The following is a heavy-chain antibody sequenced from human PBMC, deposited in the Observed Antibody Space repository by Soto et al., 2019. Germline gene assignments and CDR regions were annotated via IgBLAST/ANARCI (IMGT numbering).Heavy chain of an antibody. D-gene: IGHD2-15*01. J-gene: IGHJ4*02. CDR2: IYWDDDK. Sequence: QITLKESGPTLVKPTQTLTLTCTFSGFSLSTSGVGVGWIRQPPGKALEWLALIYWDDDKRYSPSLKSRLTITTDTSKNQVVLTMTNMDPVDTATYYCARSDCSGGSCYPYYFDYWGQGTLVTVSS. CDR3: ARSDCSGGSCYPYYFDY. V-gene: IGHV2-5*02. CDR1: GFSLSTSGVG.